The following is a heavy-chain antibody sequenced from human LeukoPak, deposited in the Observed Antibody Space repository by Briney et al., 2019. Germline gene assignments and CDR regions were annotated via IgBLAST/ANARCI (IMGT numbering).Heavy chain of an antibody. CDR1: GFTFSSYG. Sequence: GGSLRLSCAASGFTFSSYGMSWVRQAPGKGLEWVSAISGSGGSTYYADSVKGRFTISRDNAKNTLYLQMNSLRAEDTAVYYCAREFICSGGSCYPDYWGQGTLVTVSS. V-gene: IGHV3-23*01. CDR2: ISGSGGST. D-gene: IGHD2-15*01. J-gene: IGHJ4*02. CDR3: AREFICSGGSCYPDY.